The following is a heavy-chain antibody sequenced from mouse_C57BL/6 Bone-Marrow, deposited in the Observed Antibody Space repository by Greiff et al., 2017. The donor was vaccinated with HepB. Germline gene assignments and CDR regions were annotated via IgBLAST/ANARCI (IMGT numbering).Heavy chain of an antibody. CDR3: AKGYYFDY. V-gene: IGHV1-59*01. CDR2: IDPSDSYT. CDR1: GYTFTSYW. Sequence: QVHVKQPGAELVRPGTSVKLSCKASGYTFTSYWMHWVKQRPGQGLEWIGVIDPSDSYTNYNQKFKGKATLTVDTSSSTAYMQLSSLTSEDSAVYYCAKGYYFDYWGQGTTLTVSS. J-gene: IGHJ2*01.